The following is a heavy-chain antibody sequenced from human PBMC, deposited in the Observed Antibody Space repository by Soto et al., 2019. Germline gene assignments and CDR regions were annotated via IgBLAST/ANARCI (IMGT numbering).Heavy chain of an antibody. Sequence: GGSLRLSCAGSGFTLSDHYIDWVRQAPGKGLEWVSSISSSSSYIYYADSVKGRFTISRDNAKNSLYLQMNSLRAEDTAVYYCARSMKIQGYYFDWFDPWGQGTLVTVSS. D-gene: IGHD3-9*01. CDR3: ARSMKIQGYYFDWFDP. CDR1: GFTLSDHY. CDR2: ISSSSSYI. V-gene: IGHV3-21*01. J-gene: IGHJ5*02.